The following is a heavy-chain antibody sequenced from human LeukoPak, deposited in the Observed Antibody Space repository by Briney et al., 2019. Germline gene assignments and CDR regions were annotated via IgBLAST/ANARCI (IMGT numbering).Heavy chain of an antibody. J-gene: IGHJ6*02. CDR3: AREGYCSGGSCYARDYYGMDV. V-gene: IGHV3-21*01. Sequence: GGSLRLSCAASGFTFSSYSMNWVRQAPGKGLEWVSSISSSSSYINYADSVKGRFTISRDNAKNSLYLQMNSLRAEDTAVYYCAREGYCSGGSCYARDYYGMDVWAKGPRSPSP. D-gene: IGHD2-15*01. CDR1: GFTFSSYS. CDR2: ISSSSSYI.